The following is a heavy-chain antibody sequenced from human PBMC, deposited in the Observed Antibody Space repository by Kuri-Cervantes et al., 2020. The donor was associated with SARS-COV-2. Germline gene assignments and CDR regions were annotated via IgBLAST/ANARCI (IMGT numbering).Heavy chain of an antibody. V-gene: IGHV3-64D*08. D-gene: IGHD1-7*01. Sequence: LSLTCAASGFTFSSYSMNWVRQAPGKGLEYVSAISSNGGSTYYADSVKGRFTISRDNSKNTLYLQMSSLRAEDTAVYYCVKDVAFAGTTFDPWGQGTLVTVSS. CDR1: GFTFSSYS. CDR2: ISSNGGST. J-gene: IGHJ5*02. CDR3: VKDVAFAGTTFDP.